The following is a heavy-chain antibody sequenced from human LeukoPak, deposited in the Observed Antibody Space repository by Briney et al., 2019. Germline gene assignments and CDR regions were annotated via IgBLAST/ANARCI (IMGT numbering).Heavy chain of an antibody. CDR2: ISSSTSYI. Sequence: GGSLRLSCAASGFTFSSYSMNWVRQAPGKGLEWVSSISSSTSYIYYADSVKGRLTISRDNAKNSLYLQMNSLRAEDTAVYYCARGALNGGFDYWGQGTLVPVSS. CDR1: GFTFSSYS. J-gene: IGHJ4*02. V-gene: IGHV3-21*01. CDR3: ARGALNGGFDY. D-gene: IGHD3-10*01.